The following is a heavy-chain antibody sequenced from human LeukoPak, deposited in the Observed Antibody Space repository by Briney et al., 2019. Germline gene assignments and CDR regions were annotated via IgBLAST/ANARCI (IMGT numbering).Heavy chain of an antibody. CDR3: AKDSHSWSRDY. CDR2: IDSNSNFM. V-gene: IGHV3-21*01. D-gene: IGHD6-13*01. CDR1: GFTFGSYS. Sequence: GGSLRLSCAASGFTFGSYSMTWVRQAPGKGLEWVSLIDSNSNFMNYADSVKGRFTISRDNAKKSLYLEMNSLRAEDTAVYYCAKDSHSWSRDYWGQGTLATVSS. J-gene: IGHJ4*02.